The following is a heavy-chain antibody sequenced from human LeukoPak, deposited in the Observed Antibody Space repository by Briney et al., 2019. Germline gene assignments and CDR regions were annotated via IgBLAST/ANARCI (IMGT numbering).Heavy chain of an antibody. V-gene: IGHV5-51*01. J-gene: IGHJ6*02. CDR1: GYSFTTYW. CDR3: ARQKGSGRYNNYGMDV. D-gene: IGHD3-10*01. CDR2: IYPGDSDT. Sequence: GESLKISCKGSGYSFTTYWIAWVRQMPGKGLEWMGIIYPGDSDTRYSPSFQGQVTISADKSISTAYLQWSSLKASDTAMYYCARQKGSGRYNNYGMDVWGQGTTVTVSS.